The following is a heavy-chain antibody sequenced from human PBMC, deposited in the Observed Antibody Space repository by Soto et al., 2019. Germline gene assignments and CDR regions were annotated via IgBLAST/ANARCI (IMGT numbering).Heavy chain of an antibody. Sequence: QVQLVASGGGVVQPGRSLRLSCAASGFTFSSYGMHWVRQAPGKGLEWVAVIWYDGSNKYYADSVKGRFTISRDNSKNTLYLQMNSLRAEDTAVYYCARDKEGWFGELGFDYWGQGTLVTVSS. CDR2: IWYDGSNK. J-gene: IGHJ4*02. CDR3: ARDKEGWFGELGFDY. D-gene: IGHD3-10*01. CDR1: GFTFSSYG. V-gene: IGHV3-33*01.